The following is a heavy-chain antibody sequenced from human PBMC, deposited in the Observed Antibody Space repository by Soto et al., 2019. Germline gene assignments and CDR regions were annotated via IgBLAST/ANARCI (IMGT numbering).Heavy chain of an antibody. V-gene: IGHV3-23*01. Sequence: LRLSFAASGFSFSSYAISWVRQAPGKGLEWVSAISGSGGSTYYADSVKGRFTISRDNSKNTLYLQMNSLRAEDTAVYYCAKFGNWNYVYWFDPWGQGTLVTVSS. CDR1: GFSFSSYA. J-gene: IGHJ5*02. CDR2: ISGSGGST. CDR3: AKFGNWNYVYWFDP. D-gene: IGHD1-7*01.